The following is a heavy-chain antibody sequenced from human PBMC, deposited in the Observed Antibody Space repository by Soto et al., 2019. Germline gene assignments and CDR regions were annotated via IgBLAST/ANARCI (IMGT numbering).Heavy chain of an antibody. CDR3: ARGYYGSGRDFDY. CDR1: GGSFSGYY. J-gene: IGHJ4*02. CDR2: INHSGST. V-gene: IGHV4-34*01. D-gene: IGHD3-10*01. Sequence: QVQLQQWGAGLLKPSETLSLTCAVYGGSFSGYYWSWIRQPPGKGLEWIGEINHSGSTNYNPSLKSRVTISVDTSKNQFSPKLSSVTAADTAVYYCARGYYGSGRDFDYWGQGTLVTVSS.